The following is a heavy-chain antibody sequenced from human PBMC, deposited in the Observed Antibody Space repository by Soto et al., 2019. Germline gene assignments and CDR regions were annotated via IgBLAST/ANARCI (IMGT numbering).Heavy chain of an antibody. V-gene: IGHV1-3*01. J-gene: IGHJ4*01. D-gene: IGHD3-10*01. CDR1: GYTFNKYP. Sequence: ASVKVSRTSSGYTFNKYPMHWVRQAPGQGLEWMGWINAANGDTGYSQKFQGRVTLIRDTSASTAYMELNSLRSEDTAVYYCARKDYYDSGIYYFDYWG. CDR2: INAANGDT. CDR3: ARKDYYDSGIYYFDY.